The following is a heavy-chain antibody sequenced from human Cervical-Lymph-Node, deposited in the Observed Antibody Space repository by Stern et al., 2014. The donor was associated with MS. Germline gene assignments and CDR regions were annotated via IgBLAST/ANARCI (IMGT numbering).Heavy chain of an antibody. CDR2: GFYSGTT. J-gene: IGHJ4*02. CDR1: GVSVSSGSYY. D-gene: IGHD3-16*01. V-gene: IGHV4-61*01. CDR3: ARRGYYVPGSFDY. Sequence: QVQLQESGPGLVKPSETLSLTCTVSGVSVSSGSYYWTWIRQPPGRGLEWIGHGFYSGTTNYNPSLKSRVTISVDTSKNQFSLNLNSVTAADTAVYYCARRGYYVPGSFDYWGQGTLVIVSS.